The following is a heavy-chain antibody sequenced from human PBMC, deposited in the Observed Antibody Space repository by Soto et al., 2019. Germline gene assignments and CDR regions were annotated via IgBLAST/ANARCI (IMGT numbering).Heavy chain of an antibody. J-gene: IGHJ6*02. CDR2: IIPIFGTA. Sequence: GASVKVSCKASGGSFGSYAISWVRQAPGQGLEWMGGIIPIFGTANYAQKFQGRVTITADESTSTAYMELSSLRSEDTAVYYCAREELSGSSTYYYYGMDVWGQGTTVTVSS. CDR3: AREELSGSSTYYYYGMDV. CDR1: GGSFGSYA. D-gene: IGHD1-26*01. V-gene: IGHV1-69*13.